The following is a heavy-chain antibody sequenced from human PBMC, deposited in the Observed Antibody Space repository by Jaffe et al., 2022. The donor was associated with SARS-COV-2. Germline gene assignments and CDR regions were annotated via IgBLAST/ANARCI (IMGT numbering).Heavy chain of an antibody. CDR1: GGSFSGYY. J-gene: IGHJ4*02. V-gene: IGHV4-34*01. CDR2: INHSGST. Sequence: QVQLQQWGAGLLKPSETLSLTCAVYGGSFSGYYWSWIRQPPGKGLEWIGEINHSGSTNYNPSLKSRVTISVDTSKNQFSLKLSSVTAADTAVYYCARGWVWGVAAPFRYWGQGTLVTVSS. D-gene: IGHD3-16*01. CDR3: ARGWVWGVAAPFRY.